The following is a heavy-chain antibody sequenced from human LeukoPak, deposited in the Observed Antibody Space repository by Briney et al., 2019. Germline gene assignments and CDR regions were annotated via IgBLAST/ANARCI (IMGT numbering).Heavy chain of an antibody. J-gene: IGHJ6*02. V-gene: IGHV3-53*01. CDR3: VRLSADYGMDV. CDR2: IYSGGST. D-gene: IGHD2-15*01. Sequence: GGSLRLSCAASGFTFSSNYMSWVRQAPGKGLEWVSVIYSGGSTYYADSVKGRFTISRDNSKNTLYLQMNSLRAEDTAVYYCVRLSADYGMDVWGQGTTVTVSS. CDR1: GFTFSSNY.